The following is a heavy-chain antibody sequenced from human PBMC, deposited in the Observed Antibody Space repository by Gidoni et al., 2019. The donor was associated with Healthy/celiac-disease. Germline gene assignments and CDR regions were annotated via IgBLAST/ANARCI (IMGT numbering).Heavy chain of an antibody. CDR3: ARVPGNYYYMDV. Sequence: QVQLVESGGGVVQPGRSLRLSCAASGFTFSSYAMHWVRQAPGKGLEWVAVISYDGSNKYYADSVKGRFTISRDNSKNTLYLQMNSLRAEDTAVYYCARVPGNYYYMDVWGKGTTVTVSS. J-gene: IGHJ6*03. V-gene: IGHV3-30-3*01. CDR1: GFTFSSYA. CDR2: ISYDGSNK.